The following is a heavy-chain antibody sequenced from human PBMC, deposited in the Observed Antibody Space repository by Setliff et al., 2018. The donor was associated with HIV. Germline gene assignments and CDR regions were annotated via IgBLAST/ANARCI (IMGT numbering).Heavy chain of an antibody. CDR1: GASISSFY. J-gene: IGHJ3*02. CDR2: IYTSGST. Sequence: SETLSLTCSVSGASISSFYWSWTRQPAGKGLEWIGHIYTSGSTDYNPSLKSRVSISVDTSKNQFSLKLSSVTAADTAVYYCARASTMIVVVIKGFDIWGQGTMVTVSS. V-gene: IGHV4-4*07. D-gene: IGHD3-22*01. CDR3: ARASTMIVVVIKGFDI.